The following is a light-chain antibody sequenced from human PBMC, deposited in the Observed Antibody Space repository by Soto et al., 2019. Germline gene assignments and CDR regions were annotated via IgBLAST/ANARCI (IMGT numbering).Light chain of an antibody. CDR3: MQGLHGPWT. CDR2: LSF. CDR1: QSHLHSNGNTY. J-gene: IGKJ1*01. Sequence: DVVMTQSPLSLPVTPGEPASISCRSSQSHLHSNGNTYLDWYLQKPGQSPQLLIYLSFNRASGVPDRFSGSGTGTDFTLKISRVEAEDVGVYYCMQGLHGPWTFGQGTKVEIK. V-gene: IGKV2-28*01.